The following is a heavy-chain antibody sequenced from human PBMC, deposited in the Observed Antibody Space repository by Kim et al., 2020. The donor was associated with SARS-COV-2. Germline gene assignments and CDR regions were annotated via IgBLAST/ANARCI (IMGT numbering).Heavy chain of an antibody. J-gene: IGHJ4*02. Sequence: SETLSLTCAVYGGSFSGYYWSWIRQPPGKGLEWIGEINHSGSTNYNPSLKSRVTISVDTSKNQFSLKLSSVTAADTAVYYCARLNYGDYGGDYWGQGTLVTVSS. D-gene: IGHD4-17*01. CDR2: INHSGST. CDR3: ARLNYGDYGGDY. CDR1: GGSFSGYY. V-gene: IGHV4-34*01.